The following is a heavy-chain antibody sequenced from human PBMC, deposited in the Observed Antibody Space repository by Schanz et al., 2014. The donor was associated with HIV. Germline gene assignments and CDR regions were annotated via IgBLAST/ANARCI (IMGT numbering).Heavy chain of an antibody. CDR2: ISISGHST. J-gene: IGHJ4*02. CDR1: GFTLKTYA. Sequence: EVQLLESGGGLKQPGGSLRLSCVVSGFTLKTYAMTWVRQAPGKGLEWVSGISISGHSTHYADSVKGRFTISRDISKNTLYLQMNSLRAEDTAVYYCAKTIIPTDWAPYTYSFDYWGQGTLVTVSS. D-gene: IGHD3-16*01. V-gene: IGHV3-23*01. CDR3: AKTIIPTDWAPYTYSFDY.